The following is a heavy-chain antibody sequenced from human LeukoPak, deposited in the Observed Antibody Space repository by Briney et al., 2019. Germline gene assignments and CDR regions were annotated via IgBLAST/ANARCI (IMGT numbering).Heavy chain of an antibody. V-gene: IGHV4-39*01. CDR1: GGSISSSSYY. CDR2: IYYSGSS. J-gene: IGHJ4*02. CDR3: ARRDCTSTTCYAGSYYFDY. Sequence: SETLSLTCSVFGGSISSSSYYWGWIRQPPGKGLEWIGSIYYSGSSYYNPSLKSRVTISVDTSKNQFSLKLTSVTAADTAVYYCARRDCTSTTCYAGSYYFDYWGQGTLVTVSS. D-gene: IGHD2-2*01.